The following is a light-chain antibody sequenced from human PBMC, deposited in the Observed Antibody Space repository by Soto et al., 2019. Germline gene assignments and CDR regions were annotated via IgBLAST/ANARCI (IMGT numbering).Light chain of an antibody. CDR1: SSDVGGYNC. CDR2: EVS. Sequence: QSVLTQPPSASGSPGQSVTISCTGNSSDVGGYNCVSWYQQHPGKAPKLMIYEVSKRPSGVPDRFSGSKSGNTASLTVSGLQAEDEADYYCSSYAGSNNLVFGGGTKLTVL. CDR3: SSYAGSNNLV. V-gene: IGLV2-8*01. J-gene: IGLJ2*01.